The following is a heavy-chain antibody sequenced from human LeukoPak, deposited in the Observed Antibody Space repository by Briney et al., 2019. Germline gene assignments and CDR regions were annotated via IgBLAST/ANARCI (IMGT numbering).Heavy chain of an antibody. D-gene: IGHD3-9*01. J-gene: IGHJ4*02. CDR2: IYYSGST. CDR1: GGSISSYY. CDR3: ARSSDILTGYYYADY. V-gene: IGHV4-59*01. Sequence: SETLSLTCTVSGGSISSYYWSWIRQPPGKGLEWIGYIYYSGSTNYNPSLKSRVTISVDTSKNQFSLKLGSVTAADTAVYYCARSSDILTGYYYADYWGQGTLVTVSS.